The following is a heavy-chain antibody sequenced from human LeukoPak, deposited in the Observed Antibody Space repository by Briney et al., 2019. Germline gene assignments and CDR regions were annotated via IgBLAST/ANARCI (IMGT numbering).Heavy chain of an antibody. CDR2: IRSKAYGGTT. CDR3: WNGPFNWFDP. CDR1: GFTFGDYA. D-gene: IGHD1-1*01. Sequence: GGSLRLSCTASGFTFGDYAMSWFRQAPGKGLEWVGFIRSKAYGGTTEYAASVKGRFTISRDDSKSIAYLQMNSLKTEDTAVYYWWNGPFNWFDPWGQGALVTVSS. V-gene: IGHV3-49*03. J-gene: IGHJ5*02.